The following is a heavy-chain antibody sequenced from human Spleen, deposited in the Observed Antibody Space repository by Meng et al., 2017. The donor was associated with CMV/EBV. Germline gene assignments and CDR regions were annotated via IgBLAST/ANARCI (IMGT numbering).Heavy chain of an antibody. J-gene: IGHJ4*02. CDR1: GGSISRGGYY. Sequence: LTCNVSGGSISRGGYYWSWIRQYPGGALEWIGYIYCSGATYYNPSLNSRATISIDTSKNQFSLNVKSMTAADTAMYYCVRGKSHFDFWGQGTLVTVSS. CDR3: VRGKSHFDF. CDR2: IYCSGAT. V-gene: IGHV4-31*03.